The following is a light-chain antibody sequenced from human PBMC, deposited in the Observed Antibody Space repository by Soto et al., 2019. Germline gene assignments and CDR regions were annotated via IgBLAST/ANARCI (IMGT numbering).Light chain of an antibody. CDR1: QDISNY. V-gene: IGKV1-27*01. Sequence: DIQMTQSPSSLSASVGDRITITCRASQDISNYLAWYQQKPGKVPKLLIYSASTLQSGVPSRFSGSGSGTDFTLTISSLQPEDVATYFCQKYNSALTFGQWTRLESK. J-gene: IGKJ5*01. CDR2: SAS. CDR3: QKYNSALT.